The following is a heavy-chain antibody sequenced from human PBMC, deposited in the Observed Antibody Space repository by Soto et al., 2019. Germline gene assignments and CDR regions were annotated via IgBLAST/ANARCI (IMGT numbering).Heavy chain of an antibody. D-gene: IGHD3-9*01. Sequence: ASVKVSCKASGYTFTSYGISWVRQAPGQGLEWMGWISAYNGNTNYAQKLQGRVTMTTDTSTSTAYMELRSLGSDDTAVYYCARSPRLTGYYTPIDYWGQGTLVTVSS. CDR1: GYTFTSYG. V-gene: IGHV1-18*04. J-gene: IGHJ4*02. CDR2: ISAYNGNT. CDR3: ARSPRLTGYYTPIDY.